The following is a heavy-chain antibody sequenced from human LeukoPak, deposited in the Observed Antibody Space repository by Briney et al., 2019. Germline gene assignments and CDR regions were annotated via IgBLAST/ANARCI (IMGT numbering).Heavy chain of an antibody. Sequence: GGSLRLSCAASRFTFSSYAMSWVRQAPGKGLEWVSAISGSGGSTYYADSVKGRFTISRDNSKNTLYLQMNSLRAEDTAVYYCARDPSAAGFSPAVAFDIWGQGTMVTVSS. CDR2: ISGSGGST. J-gene: IGHJ3*02. V-gene: IGHV3-23*01. CDR1: RFTFSSYA. D-gene: IGHD6-13*01. CDR3: ARDPSAAGFSPAVAFDI.